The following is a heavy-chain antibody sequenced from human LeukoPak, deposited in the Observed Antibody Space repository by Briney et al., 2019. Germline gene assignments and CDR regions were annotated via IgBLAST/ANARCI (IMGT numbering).Heavy chain of an antibody. CDR2: ISGSGGST. J-gene: IGHJ4*02. CDR1: GFTFSSYA. D-gene: IGHD2-2*01. Sequence: QAGGSLRLSCAASGFTFSSYAMSWVRQAPGKGLEWVSAISGSGGSTYYADSVKGRFTISRDNSKNTLYLQMNSLRAEDTAVYYCAKIADGYCSSTSGYVDYWGQGTLVTVSS. V-gene: IGHV3-23*01. CDR3: AKIADGYCSSTSGYVDY.